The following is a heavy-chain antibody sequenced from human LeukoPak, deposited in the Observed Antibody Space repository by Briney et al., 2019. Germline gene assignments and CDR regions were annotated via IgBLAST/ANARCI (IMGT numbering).Heavy chain of an antibody. CDR2: IIPIFGTA. D-gene: IGHD2/OR15-2a*01. V-gene: IGHV1-69*06. CDR1: GGTFSSYA. CDR3: ARDWFHAIDY. J-gene: IGHJ4*02. Sequence: SVKVSCKASGGTFSSYAISWVRQAPGQGLEWMGGIIPIFGTANYAQKFQGRVTITADKSTSTAYMELSSLRAEDTAVYYCARDWFHAIDYWGQGTLVTVSS.